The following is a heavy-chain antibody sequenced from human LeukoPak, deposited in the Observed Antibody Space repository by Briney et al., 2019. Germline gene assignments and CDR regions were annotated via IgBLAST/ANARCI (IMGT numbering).Heavy chain of an antibody. D-gene: IGHD1-1*01. Sequence: ASVTVSFTSSGYTFTIYYMHWVRQAPGQGLERMGMINPSGGSTSYAQNFQGRFTMTRDTSTSTVYMELSSLRSEDTAVYYCARDKQLDWAHYYYYYMHVWGKGTPVTVSS. CDR1: GYTFTIYY. CDR2: INPSGGST. CDR3: ARDKQLDWAHYYYYYMHV. V-gene: IGHV1-46*01. J-gene: IGHJ6*03.